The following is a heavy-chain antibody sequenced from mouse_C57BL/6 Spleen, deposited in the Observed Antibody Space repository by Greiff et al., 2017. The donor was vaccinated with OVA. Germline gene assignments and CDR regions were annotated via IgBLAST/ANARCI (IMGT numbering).Heavy chain of an antibody. CDR1: GFNIKDDY. D-gene: IGHD2-1*01. Sequence: VQLQQSGAVLVRPGASVKLSCTASGFNIKDDYMHWVKQRPEQGLEWIGWIDPENGDTEYASKFQGKATITADTSSNTAYLQLSSLTSEDTAVYYCTPRNYWFAYWGQGTLVTVSA. V-gene: IGHV14-4*01. J-gene: IGHJ3*01. CDR2: IDPENGDT. CDR3: TPRNYWFAY.